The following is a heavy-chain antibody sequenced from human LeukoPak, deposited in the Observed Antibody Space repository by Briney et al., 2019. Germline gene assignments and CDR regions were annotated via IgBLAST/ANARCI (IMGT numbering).Heavy chain of an antibody. D-gene: IGHD6-13*01. CDR3: AREAVIAAAGTGGLNWFDP. CDR2: IYYSGST. Sequence: SETLSLTCTVSGGSISSYYWSWIRQPPGKGLECIGYIYYSGSTNYNPSLKSRVTISVDTSKNQSSLKLSSVTAADTAVYYCAREAVIAAAGTGGLNWFDPWGQGTLVTVSS. CDR1: GGSISSYY. J-gene: IGHJ5*02. V-gene: IGHV4-59*01.